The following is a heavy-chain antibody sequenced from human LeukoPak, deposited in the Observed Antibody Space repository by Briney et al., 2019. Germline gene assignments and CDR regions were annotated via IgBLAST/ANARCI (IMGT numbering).Heavy chain of an antibody. CDR3: PRGEGGSSSSRQFDY. CDR1: GHTFTCYY. CDR2: INANSCCT. D-gene: IGHD6-13*01. Sequence: ASVRVSCKASGHTFTCYYMHWVRQAPGQGLEWMGWINANSCCTNSARKFQGRVTMTRDTSISTAYMELSRLRSDDTAVYYCPRGEGGSSSSRQFDYWGQGTPVTVSS. V-gene: IGHV1-2*02. J-gene: IGHJ4*02.